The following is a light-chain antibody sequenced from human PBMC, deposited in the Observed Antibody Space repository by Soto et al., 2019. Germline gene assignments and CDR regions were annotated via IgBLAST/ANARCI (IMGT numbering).Light chain of an antibody. CDR1: SSDVGGYNY. Sequence: QSALTQPPSASGSPGQSVTISCTGTSSDVGGYNYVSWYQQYPGKAPKLMIYEVSKRPSGVPDRFSGSKSGNTASLTVSGLQAEDEADYYCNSYVGSNNWVFGGGTKLTVL. J-gene: IGLJ3*02. CDR3: NSYVGSNNWV. V-gene: IGLV2-8*01. CDR2: EVS.